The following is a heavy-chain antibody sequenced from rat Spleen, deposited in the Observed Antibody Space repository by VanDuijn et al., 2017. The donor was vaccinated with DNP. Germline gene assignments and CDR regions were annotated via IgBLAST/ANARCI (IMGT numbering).Heavy chain of an antibody. J-gene: IGHJ2*01. CDR3: AGGGPEY. CDR2: LSPRDGNT. D-gene: IGHD1-11*01. Sequence: EVQLVESGGGLMQPGRSLRLSCTVSGLTFSNHFMAWVRQAPKKSLEWVAFLSPRDGNTYYRDSVKGRFTISRDNAKSTLYLQMDSLRSEDTATYYCAGGGPEYWGQGVMVTVSS. CDR1: GLTFSNHF. V-gene: IGHV5-25*01.